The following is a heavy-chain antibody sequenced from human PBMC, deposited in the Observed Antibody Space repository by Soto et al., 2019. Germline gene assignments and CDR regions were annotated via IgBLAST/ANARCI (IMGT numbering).Heavy chain of an antibody. CDR3: ASLGIAVAHNWFDP. CDR2: IIPIFGTA. J-gene: IGHJ5*02. Sequence: ASVKVSCKASGGTFSSYAISWVRQAPGQGLEWMGGIIPIFGTANYAQKFQGRVTITADESTSTAYMELSSLRSEDTAVYYCASLGIAVAHNWFDPWGQGTLVTVSS. V-gene: IGHV1-69*13. CDR1: GGTFSSYA. D-gene: IGHD6-19*01.